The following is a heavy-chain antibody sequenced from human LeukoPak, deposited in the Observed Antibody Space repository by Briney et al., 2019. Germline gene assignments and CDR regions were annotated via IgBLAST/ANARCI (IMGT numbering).Heavy chain of an antibody. CDR1: GSTFSSFA. J-gene: IGHJ4*02. V-gene: IGHV3-23*01. Sequence: PGGSLRLSCAASGSTFSSFAMSWVRQAPGKGLEWVSTISGSGGSTYYADSVKGRFTISRANSKNTLYLQMNSLRAEDTAIYYCAKHCSGGSCYSSPFDYWGQGTLVTVSS. CDR3: AKHCSGGSCYSSPFDY. D-gene: IGHD2-15*01. CDR2: ISGSGGST.